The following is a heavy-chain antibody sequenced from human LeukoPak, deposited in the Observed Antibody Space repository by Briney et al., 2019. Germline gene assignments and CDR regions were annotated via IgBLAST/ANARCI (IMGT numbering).Heavy chain of an antibody. J-gene: IGHJ4*02. CDR2: MKEDGTEI. D-gene: IGHD3-10*01. Sequence: GGSLRLSCVVSGFTFSWSTMTWVRQAPGKGPEWVAKMKEDGTEIHYVDSVKGRFTISRDNAKNSLYLEMNSLRVEDTAVYYCATCGAPGGRFENWGQGMLVTVSS. CDR1: GFTFSWST. V-gene: IGHV3-7*01. CDR3: ATCGAPGGRFEN.